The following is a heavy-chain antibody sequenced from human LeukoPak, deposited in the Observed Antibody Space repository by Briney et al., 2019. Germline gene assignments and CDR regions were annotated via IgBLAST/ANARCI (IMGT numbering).Heavy chain of an antibody. CDR2: IYYSGST. J-gene: IGHJ4*02. Sequence: SETLSLTCTVSGGSISSYYWSWIRQPPGKGLEWFGYIYYSGSTNYNPSLKSRVTISVDTSKNQFSLKLSSVTAADTAVYYCARVNNWGSYPSGNYFDYWGQGTLVTVSS. V-gene: IGHV4-59*01. CDR1: GGSISSYY. D-gene: IGHD1-26*01. CDR3: ARVNNWGSYPSGNYFDY.